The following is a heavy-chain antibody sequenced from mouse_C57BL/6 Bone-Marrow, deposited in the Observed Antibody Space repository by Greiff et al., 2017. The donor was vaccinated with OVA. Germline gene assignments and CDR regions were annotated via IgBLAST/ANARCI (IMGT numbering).Heavy chain of an antibody. CDR1: GYTFTDYE. V-gene: IGHV1-15*01. CDR2: IDPETGGT. CDR3: IGEWTDY. D-gene: IGHD1-3*01. J-gene: IGHJ4*01. Sequence: VKLQESGAELVRPGASVTLSCKASGYTFTDYEMHWVKQTPVHGLEWIGAIDPETGGTAYNQKFKGKAILTADKSSSTAYMELRSLTSEDSAVYYCIGEWTDYWGQGTSVTVSS.